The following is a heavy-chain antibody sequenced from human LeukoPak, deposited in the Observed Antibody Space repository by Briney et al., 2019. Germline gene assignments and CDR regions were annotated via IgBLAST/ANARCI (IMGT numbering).Heavy chain of an antibody. CDR3: AREASSGWYDY. D-gene: IGHD6-19*01. J-gene: IGHJ4*02. CDR2: INPNSGGT. V-gene: IGHV1-2*06. Sequence: ASVKVSCKASGYTFIVYYMHWVRQAPGQGLEWMGRINPNSGGTNYAQKFQGRVTMTRDTSISTAYMELSRLTSDDTAVYYCAREASSGWYDYWGQGTLVTVSS. CDR1: GYTFIVYY.